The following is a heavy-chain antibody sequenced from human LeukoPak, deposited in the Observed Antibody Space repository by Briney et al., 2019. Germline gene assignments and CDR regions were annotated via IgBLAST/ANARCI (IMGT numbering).Heavy chain of an antibody. CDR3: AKDPRGSSWYDY. CDR1: GFTFSSYA. J-gene: IGHJ4*02. CDR2: ISGSGGST. D-gene: IGHD6-13*01. V-gene: IGHV3-23*01. Sequence: GASLTLSCAASGFTFSSYAMSWHRHAPGKGLEWGSAISGSGGSTYYADSVKGRFTISRDNSKNTLYLQMNSLRAEDTAVYYCAKDPRGSSWYDYWGQGTLVTVSS.